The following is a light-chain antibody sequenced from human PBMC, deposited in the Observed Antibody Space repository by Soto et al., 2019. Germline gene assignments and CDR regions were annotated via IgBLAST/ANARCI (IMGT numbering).Light chain of an antibody. CDR1: QNINNW. Sequence: DTQMTQSPSTLSAAVGDTVTITCRARQNINNWLAWYQQKPEKVPKLLIYGASTLEDGVPSRFSGSRSGTEITLTINSLQPDYFATYYCQRYDGYFGQGTKLEIK. CDR2: GAS. J-gene: IGKJ2*01. CDR3: QRYDGY. V-gene: IGKV1-5*01.